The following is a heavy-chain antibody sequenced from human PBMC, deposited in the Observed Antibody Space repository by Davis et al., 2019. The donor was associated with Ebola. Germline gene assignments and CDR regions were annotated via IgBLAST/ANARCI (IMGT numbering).Heavy chain of an antibody. CDR2: IYYSGST. Sequence: MPSETLSLTCTVSGGSISSSSYYWGWIRQPPGKGLEWIGSIYYSGSTYYNPSFTSRVTISVDTSKNQFSLKLISVTAADTAVYYCARDRVGTVTTSYGMDVWGQGTTVTVSS. CDR1: GGSISSSSYY. CDR3: ARDRVGTVTTSYGMDV. J-gene: IGHJ6*02. V-gene: IGHV4-39*02. D-gene: IGHD4-17*01.